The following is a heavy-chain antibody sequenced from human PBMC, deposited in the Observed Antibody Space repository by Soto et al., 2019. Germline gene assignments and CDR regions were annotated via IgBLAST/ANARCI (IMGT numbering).Heavy chain of an antibody. CDR2: IYYSVST. Sequence: QVQLQESGPGLVKPSQTLSLTCTVSGGSISSGGYYWSWIRQHPGKGLEWIGYIYYSVSTYYNPSLKSRFTISVDTSKNQFALKLSSVTAADTAVYYCARGTHLTITLGGGINYWGQGTLVTVSS. J-gene: IGHJ4*02. D-gene: IGHD3-16*01. CDR1: GGSISSGGYY. CDR3: ARGTHLTITLGGGINY. V-gene: IGHV4-31*03.